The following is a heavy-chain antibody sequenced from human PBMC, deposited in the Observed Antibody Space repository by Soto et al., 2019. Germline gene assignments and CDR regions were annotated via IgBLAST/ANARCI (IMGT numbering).Heavy chain of an antibody. CDR1: GFSVTNNY. V-gene: IGHV3-66*01. Sequence: EVQVVESGGGLVQPGGSLRLSCAASGFSVTNNYMNWVRQAPGKGLEWVSIIDIGGNTYYADSVKDRFTISRDNSRNTVYLHMDSLRAEDTAVYYCARGRGSTGYLGREHYFDYGGQGTLVTVSP. CDR3: ARGRGSTGYLGREHYFDY. CDR2: IDIGGNT. D-gene: IGHD2-2*01. J-gene: IGHJ4*02.